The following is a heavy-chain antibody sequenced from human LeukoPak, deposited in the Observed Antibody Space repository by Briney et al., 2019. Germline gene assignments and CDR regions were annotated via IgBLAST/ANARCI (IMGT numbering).Heavy chain of an antibody. V-gene: IGHV4-4*09. D-gene: IGHD2-2*01. J-gene: IGHJ4*02. CDR1: GGSISSYY. CDR2: IYTSGST. Sequence: NTSEILSLTCTVSGGSISSYYWSWIRQPPGKGLEWIGYIYTSGSTNYNPSLKSRVTISVDTSKNQFSLKLSSVTAADTAVYYRARLYCSSTSCHLGVDYWGQGTLVTVSS. CDR3: ARLYCSSTSCHLGVDY.